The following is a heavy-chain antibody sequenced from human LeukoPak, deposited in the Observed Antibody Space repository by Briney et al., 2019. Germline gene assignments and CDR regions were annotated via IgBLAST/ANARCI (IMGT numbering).Heavy chain of an antibody. CDR1: GFTFSSYA. CDR3: AKGGQWLVPYYFDY. CDR2: ISYDGSNK. J-gene: IGHJ4*02. Sequence: PGRSLRLSCAASGFTFSSYAMHWVRQAPGKGLEWVAVISYDGSNKYYADSVKGRFTISRDNSKNTLYLQMNSLRAEDTAVYYCAKGGQWLVPYYFDYWGQGTLVTVSS. D-gene: IGHD6-19*01. V-gene: IGHV3-30-3*01.